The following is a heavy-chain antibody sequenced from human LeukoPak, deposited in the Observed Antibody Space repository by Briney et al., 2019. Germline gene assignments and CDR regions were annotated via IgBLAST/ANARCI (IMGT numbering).Heavy chain of an antibody. J-gene: IGHJ4*02. CDR2: INPSGGST. Sequence: GASVKVSCKASGYTFTSYYMHWVRQAPGQGLEWMGIINPSGGSTSYAQKFQGRVTMTRDTSISTAYMELSRLRSDDTAVYYCARDLGRYCSSTSCWGYYFDYWGQGTLVTVSS. D-gene: IGHD2-2*01. CDR1: GYTFTSYY. CDR3: ARDLGRYCSSTSCWGYYFDY. V-gene: IGHV1-46*01.